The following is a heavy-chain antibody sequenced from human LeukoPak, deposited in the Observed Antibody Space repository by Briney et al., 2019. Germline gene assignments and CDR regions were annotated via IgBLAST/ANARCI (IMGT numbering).Heavy chain of an antibody. CDR1: GGSVSDYY. CDR3: ARGLSDSSSYYFDY. Sequence: PSETLSLTCTVSGGSVSDYYWGWIRLPPGKGLEWIGSIYHSGSTYYNPSLKSRVTISVDTSKNQFSLKLSSVTAADTAVYYCARGLSDSSSYYFDYWGQGTLVTVSS. CDR2: IYHSGST. J-gene: IGHJ4*02. D-gene: IGHD6-13*01. V-gene: IGHV4-38-2*02.